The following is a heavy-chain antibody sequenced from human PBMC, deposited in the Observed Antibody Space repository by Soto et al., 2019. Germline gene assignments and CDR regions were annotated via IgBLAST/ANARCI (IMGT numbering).Heavy chain of an antibody. CDR2: ISRDSSTI. CDR3: VQGRYPTMATPLDH. V-gene: IGHV3-9*01. D-gene: IGHD2-15*01. Sequence: EVQLVESGGGLVQPGRSLRLSCAASGFTCDNCGMHWVRQAPGKGLEWVAGISRDSSTIGYADSVKGRFIISRDDAKNSLYLQMDSLRGEDTALYYCVQGRYPTMATPLDHWGQGTQVIVSS. J-gene: IGHJ4*02. CDR1: GFTCDNCG.